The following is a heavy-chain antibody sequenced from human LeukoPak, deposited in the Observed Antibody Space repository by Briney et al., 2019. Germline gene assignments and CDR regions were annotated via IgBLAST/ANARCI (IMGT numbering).Heavy chain of an antibody. CDR2: ISGSGGST. CDR1: GFTFSSYA. D-gene: IGHD3-10*01. Sequence: SGGSLRLSCAASGFTFSSYAMSWVRQAPGKGLEWVSAISGSGGSTYYADSVKGRFTISRDNSKNTLYLQMNSLRAEDTAVYYCAKDRENYYGSGSYYPFDYWGQGTLVTVSS. CDR3: AKDRENYYGSGSYYPFDY. J-gene: IGHJ4*02. V-gene: IGHV3-23*01.